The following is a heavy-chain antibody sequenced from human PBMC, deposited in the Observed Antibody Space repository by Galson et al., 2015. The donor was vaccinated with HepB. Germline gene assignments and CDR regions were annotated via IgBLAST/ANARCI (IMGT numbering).Heavy chain of an antibody. Sequence: SVKVSCKASGYTFTNYGLSWVRQAPGQGLDWMGWISTYNGNTNYAQKLQDRVTMTTDTSTCTAYMELRSLRSDDTAVYYCARTMYYDILTGYFDYFDYWGQGTLVTVSS. CDR2: ISTYNGNT. CDR3: ARTMYYDILTGYFDYFDY. J-gene: IGHJ4*02. CDR1: GYTFTNYG. V-gene: IGHV1-18*04. D-gene: IGHD3-9*01.